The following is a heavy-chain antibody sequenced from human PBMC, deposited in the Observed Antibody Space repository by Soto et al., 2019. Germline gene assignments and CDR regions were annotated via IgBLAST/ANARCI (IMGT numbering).Heavy chain of an antibody. J-gene: IGHJ4*02. V-gene: IGHV1-46*01. CDR1: GYTFTSYY. CDR2: INPSGGST. Sequence: GASVKVSCKASGYTFTSYYMHWVRQAPGQGLEWMGIINPSGGSTSYAQKFQGRVTMTRDTSTSTVYMELSSLRSEDTAVYYCARAERITIFGVVIGYFDYWGQGTLVTVSS. CDR3: ARAERITIFGVVIGYFDY. D-gene: IGHD3-3*01.